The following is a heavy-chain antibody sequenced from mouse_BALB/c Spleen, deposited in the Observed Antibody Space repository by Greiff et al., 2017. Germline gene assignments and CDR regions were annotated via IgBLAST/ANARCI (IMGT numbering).Heavy chain of an antibody. J-gene: IGHJ3*01. Sequence: DVHLVESGPGLVKPSQSLSLTCTVTGYSITSDYAWNWIRQFPGNKLEWMGYISYSGSTSYNPSLKSRISITRDTSKNQFFLQLNSVTTEDTATYYCARRNYRYDFAYWGQGTLVTVSA. CDR2: ISYSGST. V-gene: IGHV3-2*02. CDR1: GYSITSDYA. D-gene: IGHD2-14*01. CDR3: ARRNYRYDFAY.